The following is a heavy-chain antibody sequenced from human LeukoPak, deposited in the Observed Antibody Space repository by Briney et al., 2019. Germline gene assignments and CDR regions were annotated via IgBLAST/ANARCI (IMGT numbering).Heavy chain of an antibody. CDR3: ARVWSSGWYQGHDAFDI. CDR1: GGSISSGDYY. V-gene: IGHV4-30-4*08. J-gene: IGHJ3*02. CDR2: IYYSGST. Sequence: PSETLSLTCTVSGGSISSGDYYWSWIRQPPGKGLEWIGYIYYSGSTYYNPSLKSRVTISVDTSKNQFSLKLSSVTAAVTAVYYCARVWSSGWYQGHDAFDIWGQGTMVTVSS. D-gene: IGHD6-19*01.